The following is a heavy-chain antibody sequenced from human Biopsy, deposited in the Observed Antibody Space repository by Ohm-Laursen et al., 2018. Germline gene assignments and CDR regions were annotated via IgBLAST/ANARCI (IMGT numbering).Heavy chain of an antibody. D-gene: IGHD1-26*01. CDR3: ATFRASWDTTQGGDY. CDR1: GASINTGGYY. V-gene: IGHV4-31*03. J-gene: IGHJ4*02. Sequence: TLSLTCRVSGASINTGGYYWAWIPQLPGKGLDWIGYIYHSGTTYYNPSLKSRLTMSVDTSKNEFSLRLRSVTAADTAVYFCATFRASWDTTQGGDYWGQGTLVTVSS. CDR2: IYHSGTT.